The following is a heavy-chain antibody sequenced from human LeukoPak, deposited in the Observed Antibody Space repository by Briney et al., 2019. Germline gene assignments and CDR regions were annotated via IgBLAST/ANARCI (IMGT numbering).Heavy chain of an antibody. CDR2: INAGNGNT. Sequence: ASVKVSCKASGYTFTSYAMHWVRQAPGQRLEWMGWINAGNGNTKYSQKFQGRVTITRDTSASTAYMELSSLRSEDTAVYYCALNYYYYYGMDVWGQGTTVTVSS. CDR3: ALNYYYYYGMDV. CDR1: GYTFTSYA. J-gene: IGHJ6*02. V-gene: IGHV1-3*01.